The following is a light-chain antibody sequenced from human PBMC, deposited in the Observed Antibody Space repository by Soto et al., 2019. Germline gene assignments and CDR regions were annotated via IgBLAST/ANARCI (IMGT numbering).Light chain of an antibody. J-gene: IGKJ1*01. CDR2: GAS. CDR3: QQYNGYSRT. Sequence: VLTQSPATLSLSPGERATLSCRASQSVSSSYLAWYQQKPGQAPRLLIYGASSRATGIPDRFSGSVSGTGFTLTISSMQPDDFATFYCQQYNGYSRTFGQGTKVDI. V-gene: IGKV3-20*01. CDR1: QSVSSSY.